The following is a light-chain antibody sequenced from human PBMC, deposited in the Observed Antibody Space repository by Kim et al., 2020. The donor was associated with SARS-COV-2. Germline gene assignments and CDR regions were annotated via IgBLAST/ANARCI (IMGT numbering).Light chain of an antibody. Sequence: PGETARFSCGGSNIGRKSVHWYQQRTGQAPVLVIYYDGRRPSGIPERFSGSNSGNTATLTVSRVEAGDEADYYCQVWDSDSDHVVFGGGTKLTVL. CDR3: QVWDSDSDHVV. V-gene: IGLV3-21*04. CDR1: NIGRKS. CDR2: YDG. J-gene: IGLJ3*02.